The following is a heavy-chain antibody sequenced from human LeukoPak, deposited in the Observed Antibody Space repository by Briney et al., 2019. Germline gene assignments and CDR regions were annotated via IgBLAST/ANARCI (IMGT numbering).Heavy chain of an antibody. CDR3: ARGKQLIPDF. CDR1: GFTFSPYA. Sequence: GGSLRLSCAASGFTFSPYAMHWVRQAPGEGLDWVSLISYDGSDKYYTDSVKGRFTISRDNSQNTLYLHMHSLRAEDTAIYYCARGKQLIPDFWGQGTLVTVSS. D-gene: IGHD1-1*01. J-gene: IGHJ4*02. V-gene: IGHV3-30-3*01. CDR2: ISYDGSDK.